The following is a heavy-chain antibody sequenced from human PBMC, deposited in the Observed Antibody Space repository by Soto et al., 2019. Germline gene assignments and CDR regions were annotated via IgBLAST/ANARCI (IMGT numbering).Heavy chain of an antibody. CDR1: GFTFTTYW. CDR3: VRGGHGSGSYLGSS. Sequence: GGSLRLSCVASGFTFTTYWMSWVRQAPGRGLQWVANIRQDGGAQYYVDSVKGRFTISRDNAKNSVYLQMDSLRVEDTAVYYCVRGGHGSGSYLGSSWGQGILVTVSS. D-gene: IGHD3-10*01. CDR2: IRQDGGAQ. V-gene: IGHV3-7*03. J-gene: IGHJ5*02.